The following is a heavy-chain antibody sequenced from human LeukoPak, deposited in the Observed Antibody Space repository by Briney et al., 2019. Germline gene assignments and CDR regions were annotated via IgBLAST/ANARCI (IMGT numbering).Heavy chain of an antibody. CDR3: ARGGYSYGYSGYYYMDV. CDR2: IYYSGST. V-gene: IGHV4-59*01. Sequence: SETLSLTCTVSGASISSYYWSWIRQPPGKGLEWIGYIYYSGSTNYNPSLKSRVTISVDTSKNQFSLKLSSVTAADTAVYYCARGGYSYGYSGYYYMDVWGKGTTVTVSS. CDR1: GASISSYY. D-gene: IGHD5-18*01. J-gene: IGHJ6*03.